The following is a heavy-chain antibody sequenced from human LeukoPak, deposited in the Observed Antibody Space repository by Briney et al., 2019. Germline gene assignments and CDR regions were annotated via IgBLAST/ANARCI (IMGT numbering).Heavy chain of an antibody. CDR1: GYTFTSYD. V-gene: IGHV1-8*01. CDR3: ARDASEEQQLALYYYYYMDV. CDR2: MNPNSGNT. J-gene: IGHJ6*03. Sequence: GASVKVSCKASGYTFTSYDINWVRQATGQGLEWMGWMNPNSGNTGYAQKFQGRVTITADESTSTAYMELSSLRSEDTAVYYCARDASEEQQLALYYYYYMDVWGKGTTVTVSS. D-gene: IGHD6-13*01.